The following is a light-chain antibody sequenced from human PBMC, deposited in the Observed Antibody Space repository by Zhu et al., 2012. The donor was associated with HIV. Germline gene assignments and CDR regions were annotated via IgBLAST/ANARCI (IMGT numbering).Light chain of an antibody. V-gene: IGKV3-15*01. CDR2: GAS. CDR1: QSVSIN. Sequence: EIMMTQSPGTLSVSPGESATLSCRASQSVSINLAWYQQRPGQAPRLLMYGASTRATDIPAGSVAVGLGQSSLSPSAACSLKILQFITVQQYKDWSTFGQGTKVE. CDR3: QQYKDWST. J-gene: IGKJ1*01.